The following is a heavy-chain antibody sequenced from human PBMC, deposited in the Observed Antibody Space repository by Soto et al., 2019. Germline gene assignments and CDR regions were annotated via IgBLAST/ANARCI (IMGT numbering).Heavy chain of an antibody. Sequence: GGSLRLSCAASGFTFSSYGMHWVRQAPGKGLEWVAVIWYDGSNKYYADSVKGRFTISRDNSKNTLYLQMNSLRAEDTAVYYCARDRNDFWSGYPPDYWGQGTLVTSPQ. V-gene: IGHV3-33*01. D-gene: IGHD3-3*01. J-gene: IGHJ4*02. CDR3: ARDRNDFWSGYPPDY. CDR1: GFTFSSYG. CDR2: IWYDGSNK.